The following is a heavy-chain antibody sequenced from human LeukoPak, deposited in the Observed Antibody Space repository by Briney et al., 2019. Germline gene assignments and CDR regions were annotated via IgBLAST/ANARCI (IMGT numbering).Heavy chain of an antibody. CDR1: GFTVSRNY. Sequence: GGSLRLSCAASGFTVSRNYMNWVRQAPGKGLEWVSYISSSSSTIYYADSVKGRFTISRDNAKNSLYLQMNSLRAEDTAVYYCARDSAAAGTWWFDPWGQGTLVTVSS. V-gene: IGHV3-48*01. D-gene: IGHD6-13*01. CDR2: ISSSSSTI. CDR3: ARDSAAAGTWWFDP. J-gene: IGHJ5*02.